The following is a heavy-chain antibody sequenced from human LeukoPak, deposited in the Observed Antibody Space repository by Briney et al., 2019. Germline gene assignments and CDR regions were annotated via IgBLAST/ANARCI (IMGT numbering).Heavy chain of an antibody. V-gene: IGHV4-61*01. CDR1: GGPVSSFSYY. D-gene: IGHD2-2*01. CDR2: ISYTGST. CDR3: ARLYCSRTSCYYGS. J-gene: IGHJ5*02. Sequence: PSQTLSLTCTVSGGPVSSFSYYWSWIRQPPGKRLEWIGYISYTGSTNYTPSLKSRVTISVDTSKNQFSLKLSSVTAADTAVYYCARLYCSRTSCYYGSWGQGTLVTVSS.